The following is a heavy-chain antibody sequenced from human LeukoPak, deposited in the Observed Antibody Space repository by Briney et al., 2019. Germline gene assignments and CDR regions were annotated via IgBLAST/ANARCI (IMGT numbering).Heavy chain of an antibody. D-gene: IGHD3-10*01. CDR1: GGSISSGSYY. J-gene: IGHJ3*02. CDR2: IYTSGST. Sequence: SETLSLTCTVSGGSISSGSYYWSWIRQPAGKGLEWIGRIYTSGSTNYNPSLKSRIAISIDTSKNQFSLRLSSVTAADTAVYYCARDPMVRPYTAFDIWGQGTMVTVSS. CDR3: ARDPMVRPYTAFDI. V-gene: IGHV4-61*02.